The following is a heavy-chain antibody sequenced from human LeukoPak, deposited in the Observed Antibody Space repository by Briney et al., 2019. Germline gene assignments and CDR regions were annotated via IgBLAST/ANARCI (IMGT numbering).Heavy chain of an antibody. J-gene: IGHJ4*02. CDR2: ISAYNGNT. CDR1: GYTFTTYG. V-gene: IGHV1-18*04. CDR3: AIVDTTVGSDY. D-gene: IGHD5-18*01. Sequence: ASVKVSCKTSGYTFTTYGITWVRQAPGQGLEWMGWISAYNGNTAYAQKFQGRVTVTTDTSTRTASMDLRSLRSDDTAVYYCAIVDTTVGSDYWGQGTLVTVSS.